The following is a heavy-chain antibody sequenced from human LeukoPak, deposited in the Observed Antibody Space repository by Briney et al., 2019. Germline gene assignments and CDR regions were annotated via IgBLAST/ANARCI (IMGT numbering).Heavy chain of an antibody. V-gene: IGHV3-7*01. CDR3: AYTNILKY. Sequence: GGSLRLSCAASGFTFGGHWMNWVRQAPGRGLEWVANIKYDGSEKYYVDSVKGRFTISRDDAKNSLSLQMNSVRAEDTAVYYCAYTNILKYWGQGTLVTVSS. D-gene: IGHD2-8*01. CDR1: GFTFGGHW. J-gene: IGHJ4*02. CDR2: IKYDGSEK.